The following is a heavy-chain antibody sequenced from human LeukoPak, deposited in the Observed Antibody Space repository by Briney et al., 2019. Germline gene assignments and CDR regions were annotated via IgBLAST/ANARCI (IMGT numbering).Heavy chain of an antibody. V-gene: IGHV3-9*01. J-gene: IGHJ3*02. CDR2: ISWNSGSI. CDR3: AKDIVLLWFGEDPGAFDI. D-gene: IGHD3-10*01. Sequence: GGSLRLSCAASGFTFSSYSMNWVRQAPGKGLEWVSGISWNSGSIGYADSVKGRFTISRDNAKNSLYLQMNSLRAEDTALYYCAKDIVLLWFGEDPGAFDIWGQGTMVTVSS. CDR1: GFTFSSYS.